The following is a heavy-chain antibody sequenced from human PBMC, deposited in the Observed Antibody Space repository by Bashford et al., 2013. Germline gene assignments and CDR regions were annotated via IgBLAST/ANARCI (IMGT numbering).Heavy chain of an antibody. V-gene: IGHV1-2*02. CDR3: ARDGPSRMVEFDY. Sequence: VASVKVSCKASGFTFSNSYLYWVRQAPGQGPEWVGWIYTTTGATRYAEKFQGRVTMTRDTSTSTAYMDLTSLRSDDTAVYYCARDGPSRMVEFDYVGPREPWSPSP. D-gene: IGHD2-15*01. J-gene: IGHJ4*01. CDR1: GFTFSNSY. CDR2: IYTTTGAT.